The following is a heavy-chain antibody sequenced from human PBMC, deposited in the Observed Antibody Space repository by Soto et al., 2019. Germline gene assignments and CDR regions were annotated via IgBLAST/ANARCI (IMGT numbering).Heavy chain of an antibody. CDR3: TRGRAIGVVTAPFDL. CDR1: GYIFTNYY. CDR2: INAGGGYT. J-gene: IGHJ5*02. V-gene: IGHV1-46*01. Sequence: QVQLVQSGAEVKKPGASVKVSCKASGYIFTNYYIHWVRQAPGQGLEWMGTINAGGGYTTYAQKFLGRVSTAXAXPXXTVAMELSTLRSEHTALYYCTRGRAIGVVTAPFDLLGQGTMVTVTS. D-gene: IGHD2-21*02.